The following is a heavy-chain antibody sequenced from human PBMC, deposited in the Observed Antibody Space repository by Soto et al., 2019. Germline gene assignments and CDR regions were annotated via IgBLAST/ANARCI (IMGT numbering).Heavy chain of an antibody. D-gene: IGHD3-10*01. V-gene: IGHV1-69*13. CDR2: IIPIFGTA. J-gene: IGHJ6*02. CDR1: GGTFSSYA. Sequence: SVKVSCKASGGTFSSYAISWVRQAPGQGLEWMGGIIPIFGTANYAQKFQGRVTITADESTSTAYMELSSLRSEDTAVYYCASASPKTTMVRGVTLTYYYYGVDVWGQGTTVTVSS. CDR3: ASASPKTTMVRGVTLTYYYYGVDV.